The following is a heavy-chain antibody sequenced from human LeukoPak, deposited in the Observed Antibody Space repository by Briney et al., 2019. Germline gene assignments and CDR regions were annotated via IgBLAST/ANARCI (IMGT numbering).Heavy chain of an antibody. CDR3: AYCRSNSGKPTSDY. V-gene: IGHV1-2*02. J-gene: IGHJ4*02. Sequence: ASVKVSCKASGYTFTGYYMHWVRQAPGQGLEWMGWINPNSGGTNYAQKFQGRVTMTRDTSTSTAYMELRSLRSDDTAVYYCAYCRSNSGKPTSDYWGQGTRVTVSS. CDR2: INPNSGGT. D-gene: IGHD2-2*01. CDR1: GYTFTGYY.